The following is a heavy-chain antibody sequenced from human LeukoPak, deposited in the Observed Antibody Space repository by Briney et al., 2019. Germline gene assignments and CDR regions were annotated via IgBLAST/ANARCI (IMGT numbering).Heavy chain of an antibody. Sequence: AGGSLRLSCAASGFTFSSYSMNWVRQAPGKGLEWVSYISSSSSTIYYADSVKGRFTISRDNSKNTLYLQMNSLRAEDTAVYYCAKGTYCTNGVCPMGYWGQGTLVTVSS. J-gene: IGHJ4*02. D-gene: IGHD2-8*01. V-gene: IGHV3-48*01. CDR3: AKGTYCTNGVCPMGY. CDR2: ISSSSSTI. CDR1: GFTFSSYS.